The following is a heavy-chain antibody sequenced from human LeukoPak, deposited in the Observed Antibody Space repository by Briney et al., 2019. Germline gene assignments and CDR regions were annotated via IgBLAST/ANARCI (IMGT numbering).Heavy chain of an antibody. CDR3: ARVIRVTGSIFDY. D-gene: IGHD5-18*01. J-gene: IGHJ4*02. CDR1: GGSFSGYY. Sequence: SETLSLTCAVYGGSFSGYYWSWIRQPPGKGLGWIGEVNHSGSTNYNPSLKSRVTISVDTSKNQFSLKLSSVTAADTAVYYCARVIRVTGSIFDYWGQGTLVTVSS. CDR2: VNHSGST. V-gene: IGHV4-34*01.